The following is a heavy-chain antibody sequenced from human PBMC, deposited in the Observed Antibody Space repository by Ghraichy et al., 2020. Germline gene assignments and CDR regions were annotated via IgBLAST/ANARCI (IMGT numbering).Heavy chain of an antibody. CDR3: ASDSGYGDYHPYNWFDP. CDR1: GFTFGASG. J-gene: IGHJ5*02. CDR2: IRSEVYGGTT. Sequence: GGSLRLSCTASGFTFGASGLSWFRQAPGEGLEWVGLIRSEVYGGTTEYAASVKDRFTISRDDAKSIAYLHMNSLKTEDTGVYYCASDSGYGDYHPYNWFDPWGQGTLVTVSS. V-gene: IGHV3-49*03. D-gene: IGHD4-17*01.